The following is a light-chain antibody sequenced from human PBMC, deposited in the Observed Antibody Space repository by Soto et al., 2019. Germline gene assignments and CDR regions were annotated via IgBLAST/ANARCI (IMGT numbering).Light chain of an antibody. V-gene: IGKV3-20*01. CDR3: QQSTGSPLYT. CDR1: PGISGTY. CDR2: GAS. J-gene: IGKJ2*01. Sequence: EVVLTQSPATLSLSPGERATLSCRASPGISGTYLAWYQQKPGQAPRLLIYGASTRATGIPDRFSGSGSATDFTLTISRLEPEDFAVYHWQQSTGSPLYTFGQGTKLQI.